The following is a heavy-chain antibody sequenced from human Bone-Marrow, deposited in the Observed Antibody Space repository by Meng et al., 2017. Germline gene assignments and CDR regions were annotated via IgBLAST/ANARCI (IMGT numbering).Heavy chain of an antibody. D-gene: IGHD2-15*01. J-gene: IGHJ4*02. Sequence: NHSGSTNYNPSLNSRVTISVDTSMNQFSLKLSSVTAAGTAVYYCARHLSCSGAGCFFDFWGQGTLVTVSS. V-gene: IGHV4-34*01. CDR3: ARHLSCSGAGCFFDF. CDR2: NHSGST.